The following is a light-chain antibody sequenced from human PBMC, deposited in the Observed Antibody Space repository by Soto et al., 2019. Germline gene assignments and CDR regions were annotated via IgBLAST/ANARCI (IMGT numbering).Light chain of an antibody. CDR2: GNS. CDR1: SSNIGAGYD. CDR3: QSYDSSLSGYV. Sequence: QSVLTQPPSVSGAPGQRVTISCTGSSSNIGAGYDVRWYQQLPGTAPKVLIYGNSNRPSGVPDRFSGSKSGTSASLAITGLQAEDEADYYCQSYDSSLSGYVFGTGTKLTVL. V-gene: IGLV1-40*01. J-gene: IGLJ1*01.